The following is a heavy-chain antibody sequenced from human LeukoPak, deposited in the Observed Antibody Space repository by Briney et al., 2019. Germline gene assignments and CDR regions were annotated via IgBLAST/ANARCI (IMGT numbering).Heavy chain of an antibody. Sequence: SGGSLRLSCAASGFTFSSYEVNWVRQAPGKGLEWVSYISSSGSTIYYADSVKGRFTISRDNAKNSLYLQMNSLRAEDTAVYYCARDDIVATIPLDYWGQGTLVTVSS. CDR3: ARDDIVATIPLDY. CDR2: ISSSGSTI. CDR1: GFTFSSYE. J-gene: IGHJ4*02. D-gene: IGHD5-12*01. V-gene: IGHV3-48*03.